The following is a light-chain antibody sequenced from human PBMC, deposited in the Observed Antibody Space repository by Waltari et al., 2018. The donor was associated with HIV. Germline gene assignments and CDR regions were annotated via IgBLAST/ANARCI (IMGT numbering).Light chain of an antibody. CDR1: QSVLYSSNNQNY. V-gene: IGKV4-1*01. J-gene: IGKJ2*03. Sequence: DIVMTQSPDSLAVSLGERATINCKSSQSVLYSSNNQNYLAWYQQKPGQPPKLLIYWASSRESGVPARFSGSGSGTDFTLTISSLQAEDVAVYYCQQYYSTPPYSFGQGTKLEIK. CDR2: WAS. CDR3: QQYYSTPPYS.